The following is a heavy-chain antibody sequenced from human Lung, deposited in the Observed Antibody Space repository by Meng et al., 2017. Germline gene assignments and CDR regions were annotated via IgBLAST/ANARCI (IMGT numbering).Heavy chain of an antibody. CDR1: GGSFSDYY. V-gene: IGHV4-34*01. D-gene: IGHD4-11*01. J-gene: IGHJ4*02. CDR2: INHSGST. Sequence: QVQLPQLGGGLLKPSEPLSLTCVVSGGSFSDYYWSWIRQPPGKGLEWIGEINHSGSTNYNPSLESRATISVDTSQNNLSLKLSSVTAADSAVYYCARGPTTMAHDFDYWGQGTLVTVSS. CDR3: ARGPTTMAHDFDY.